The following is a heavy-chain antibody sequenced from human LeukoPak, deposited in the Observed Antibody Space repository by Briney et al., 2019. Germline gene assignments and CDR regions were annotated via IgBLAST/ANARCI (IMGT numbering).Heavy chain of an antibody. V-gene: IGHV1-18*01. Sequence: ASVKVSCKASGYTFTSYGITWVRQAPGQGLEWMGWVSGYNGNTRYAQIVQGRVTMTTDTSTSTAYMELRSLRSDDTAVYYCARERSYCRSTNCLFLFDYWGQGTLVTVSS. CDR2: VSGYNGNT. CDR1: GYTFTSYG. CDR3: ARERSYCRSTNCLFLFDY. J-gene: IGHJ4*02. D-gene: IGHD2-2*01.